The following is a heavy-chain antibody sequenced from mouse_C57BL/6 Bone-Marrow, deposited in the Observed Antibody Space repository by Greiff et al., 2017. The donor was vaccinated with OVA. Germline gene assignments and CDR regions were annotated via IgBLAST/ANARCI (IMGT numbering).Heavy chain of an antibody. D-gene: IGHD1-1*01. Sequence: EVKLMESGGGLVKPGGSLKLSCAASGFTFSSYAMSWVRQTPEKRLEWVATISDGGSYTYYPDNVKGRFTISRDNAKNNLYLQMSHLKSEDTARYYCAREDYGSSRDYWGQGTSVTVSS. V-gene: IGHV5-4*01. J-gene: IGHJ4*01. CDR1: GFTFSSYA. CDR3: AREDYGSSRDY. CDR2: ISDGGSYT.